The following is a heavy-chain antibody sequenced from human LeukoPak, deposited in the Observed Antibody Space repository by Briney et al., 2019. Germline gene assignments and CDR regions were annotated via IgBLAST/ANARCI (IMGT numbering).Heavy chain of an antibody. CDR3: AKGGLRDGYSYAS. D-gene: IGHD5-24*01. Sequence: GGSLRLSCAASGFTFSSYAMHWVRQAPGKGLEWVAVISYDGSNKYYADSVKGRFTISRDNSKNTLSLQMNSLRAADTAVYYCAKGGLRDGYSYASWGQGTLITVSS. CDR1: GFTFSSYA. J-gene: IGHJ5*02. V-gene: IGHV3-30-3*01. CDR2: ISYDGSNK.